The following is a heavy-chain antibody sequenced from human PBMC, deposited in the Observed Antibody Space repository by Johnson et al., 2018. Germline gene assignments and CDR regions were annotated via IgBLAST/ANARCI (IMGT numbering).Heavy chain of an antibody. Sequence: QVQLVQSGGGVVQPGRSLRLSCAASGFTFSSYGMHWVRPAPGKGLAWVAIISYDDSVKYYANSVKGRFTISRDNSENTLCLQMNSLRAEDTAVYYCARDHSGSYYEYFQHWGQGTLVTVSS. D-gene: IGHD1-26*01. V-gene: IGHV3-30*03. CDR3: ARDHSGSYYEYFQH. J-gene: IGHJ1*01. CDR1: GFTFSSYG. CDR2: ISYDDSVK.